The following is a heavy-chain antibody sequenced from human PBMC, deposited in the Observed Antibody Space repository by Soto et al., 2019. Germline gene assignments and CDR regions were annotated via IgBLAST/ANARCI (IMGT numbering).Heavy chain of an antibody. CDR2: INPKSGGT. CDR3: ERDLAKGGGSAGFDY. CDR1: GYTFTVYY. Sequence: QVQLVQSGAEVKKPGASVNVSCKASGYTFTVYYMHWVRQAPGQGLEWRGWINPKSGGTMYPQKFQGRVPMTWDTSISTAYMALTRLRSDDTAVYYCERDLAKGGGSAGFDYWGQGTLVTVSS. V-gene: IGHV1-2*02. D-gene: IGHD1-26*01. J-gene: IGHJ4*02.